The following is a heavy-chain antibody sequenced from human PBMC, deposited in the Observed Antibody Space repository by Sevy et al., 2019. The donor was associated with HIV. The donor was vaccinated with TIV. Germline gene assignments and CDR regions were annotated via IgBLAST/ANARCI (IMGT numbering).Heavy chain of an antibody. CDR2: VSSDGSEI. J-gene: IGHJ4*02. Sequence: GGFLRLSWAVSGFTFSTYAMHWVRQAPGKGLECVAIVSSDGSEINYADSVKGRFTISIDNSRNTLYLQMNSLRTEDTALYYCARTQLGSIDYWGQGTLVTVSS. CDR1: GFTFSTYA. D-gene: IGHD6-13*01. V-gene: IGHV3-30-3*01. CDR3: ARTQLGSIDY.